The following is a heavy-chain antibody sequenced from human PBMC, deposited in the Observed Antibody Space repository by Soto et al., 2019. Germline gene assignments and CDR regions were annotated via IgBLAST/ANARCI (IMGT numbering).Heavy chain of an antibody. J-gene: IGHJ3*02. CDR2: IYYDGST. CDR3: ARFFGNAFDI. Sequence: QLQLRESGPGLVKPSETLSLTCSVSGGSIISSSFNWDWIRQPPGKGLEWIVTIYYDGSTDYNPSLKSRAIISVDTSKNEFSLKLTSVTAADTAVDYCARFFGNAFDIWGHGTVVTVS. V-gene: IGHV4-39*01. D-gene: IGHD3-16*01. CDR1: GGSIISSSFN.